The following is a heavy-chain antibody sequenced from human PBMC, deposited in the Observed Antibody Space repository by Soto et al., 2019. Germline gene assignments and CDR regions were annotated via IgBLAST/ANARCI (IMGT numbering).Heavy chain of an antibody. CDR1: GGSFSSSSYY. V-gene: IGHV4-39*01. CDR3: VNPAPMAATH. D-gene: IGHD6-13*01. J-gene: IGHJ4*02. CDR2: IYYTGST. Sequence: SGTLSLTCIVSGGSFSSSSYYWAWTRQPPGKGLEWIGSIYYTGSTYFNTSLKRPGPIFVDTSKNQFSLNLYSVTAADTAIYYCVNPAPMAATHRGQRTPVTVSS.